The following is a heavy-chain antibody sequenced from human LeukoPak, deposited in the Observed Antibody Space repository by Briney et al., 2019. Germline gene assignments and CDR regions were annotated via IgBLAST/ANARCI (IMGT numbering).Heavy chain of an antibody. D-gene: IGHD6-19*01. CDR1: GFTYSSYW. CDR3: ARERVAVAGTSPNWFDP. V-gene: IGHV3-7*01. J-gene: IGHJ5*02. Sequence: GGSLRLYCAASGFTYSSYWMSWVGQATGKGLEWVANIKQDGSEKYYVDSVKGRFTISRDNAKNSLYLQMNSLRAEDTAVYYCARERVAVAGTSPNWFDPWGQGTLVTVSS. CDR2: IKQDGSEK.